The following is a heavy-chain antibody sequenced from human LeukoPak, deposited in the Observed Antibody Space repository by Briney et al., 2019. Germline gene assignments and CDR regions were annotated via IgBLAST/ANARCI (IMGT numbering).Heavy chain of an antibody. V-gene: IGHV4-38-2*01. CDR2: IYHSGST. CDR3: ARGLDYGDYGGFDP. Sequence: SETLSLTCAVSGYSISSGYYWGWIRQPPGKGLEWIGSIYHSGSTYYNPSLKSRVTISVDTSKNQFSLKLSSVTAADTAVYYCARGLDYGDYGGFDPWGQGTLVTVSS. J-gene: IGHJ5*02. CDR1: GYSISSGYY. D-gene: IGHD4-17*01.